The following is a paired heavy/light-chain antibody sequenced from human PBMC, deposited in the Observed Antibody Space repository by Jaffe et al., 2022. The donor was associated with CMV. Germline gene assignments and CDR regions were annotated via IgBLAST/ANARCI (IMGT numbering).Heavy chain of an antibody. Sequence: EVQLAEAGGSLVQPGRSLRLSCTGSGLVFGDYDINWVRQGPGKRLEWLGLIRSKTYGGTIEYAASLRGRSTISRDDSKSIAYLEMDSLKTDDTGLYYCTARSSVDYYYYYMDVWGRGTTVTVSS. CDR3: TARSSVDYYYYYMDV. CDR1: GLVFGDYD. CDR2: IRSKTYGGTI. V-gene: IGHV3-49*04. J-gene: IGHJ6*03.
Light chain of an antibody. Sequence: DIPVTQSPSTLSASVGDRVTVTCRASQIIGTSSLAWYQQKPGKAPKLLIYKASTLESGVPSRFSGSGSGTEFSLTISSLQPDDFATYYCQQYHDFPWTFGQGTKVEIK. CDR2: KAS. V-gene: IGKV1-5*03. CDR3: QQYHDFPWT. CDR1: QIIGTS. J-gene: IGKJ1*01.